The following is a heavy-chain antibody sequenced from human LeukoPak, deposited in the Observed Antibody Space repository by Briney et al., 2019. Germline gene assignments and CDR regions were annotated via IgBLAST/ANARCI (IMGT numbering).Heavy chain of an antibody. Sequence: SETLSLTCTVSGGSISSYYWSWIRQPAGKGLEWIGRIYTSGRTNYNPSLKSRVTMSVDTSKNQFSLKLSSVTAADTAVYYCARDLSWSGYFDYWGQGTLVTVSS. CDR2: IYTSGRT. D-gene: IGHD3-3*01. CDR3: ARDLSWSGYFDY. J-gene: IGHJ4*02. CDR1: GGSISSYY. V-gene: IGHV4-4*07.